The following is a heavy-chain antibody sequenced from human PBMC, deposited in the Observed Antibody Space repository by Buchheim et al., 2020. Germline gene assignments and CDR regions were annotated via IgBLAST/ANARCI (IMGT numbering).Heavy chain of an antibody. J-gene: IGHJ4*02. CDR3: ARKNYYDSSGSGTPFDF. CDR1: GYIFTNYW. CDR2: VYPGGSDT. Sequence: EVQLVQSGAEVKKPGESLKISCKGSGYIFTNYWIGWVRQVPGKGLEWMGIVYPGGSDTRYSPSFQGQVTISADKSITTAYPQWSSLKASDTAMYYCARKNYYDSSGSGTPFDFWGQGTL. D-gene: IGHD3-22*01. V-gene: IGHV5-51*01.